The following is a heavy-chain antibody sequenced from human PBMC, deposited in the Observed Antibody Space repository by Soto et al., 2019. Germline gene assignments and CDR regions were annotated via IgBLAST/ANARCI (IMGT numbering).Heavy chain of an antibody. V-gene: IGHV1-69*12. CDR3: AHGDVDYYDSSGYYASDY. D-gene: IGHD3-22*01. Sequence: QVQLVQSGAEVKKPGSSVKVSCKASGGTFSSYAISWVRQAPGQGLEWMGGIIPIFGTANYAQKFQGRVTITADESTRTAYMELSSLRSEDTAVYYCAHGDVDYYDSSGYYASDYWGQGTLVTVSS. CDR1: GGTFSSYA. CDR2: IIPIFGTA. J-gene: IGHJ4*02.